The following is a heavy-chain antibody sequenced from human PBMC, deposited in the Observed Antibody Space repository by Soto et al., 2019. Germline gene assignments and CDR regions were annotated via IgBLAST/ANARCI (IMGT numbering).Heavy chain of an antibody. CDR2: TNYRSNWRH. V-gene: IGHV6-1*01. J-gene: IGHJ4*02. CDR3: ASGVACNGFDH. D-gene: IGHD2-21*01. CDR1: GDCLSRNPAA. Sequence: PLQTPSHTCAHPGDCLSRNPAAWDWIRSSPSRSLKWLGGTNYRSNWRHDYSVSVKSRITVNPDTSKNRFTLQLNAVSPGDTAVYDCASGVACNGFDHWGQGTLVTVSS.